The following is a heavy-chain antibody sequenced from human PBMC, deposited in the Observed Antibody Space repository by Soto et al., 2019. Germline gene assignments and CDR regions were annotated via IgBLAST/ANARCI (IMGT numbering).Heavy chain of an antibody. CDR3: ARGGPSSKWLDP. CDR2: GYNSGST. Sequence: QVQLQESGPGLLKSSETLSLTCTVSGGSISSYYWSWIRQPPGKGLEWIGYGYNSGSTTYNPSLTSRATIPIDTSKNQFSLKLTSLTATDTAVYYCARGGPSSKWLDPWGQGTLVTVSS. J-gene: IGHJ5*02. CDR1: GGSISSYY. V-gene: IGHV4-59*01.